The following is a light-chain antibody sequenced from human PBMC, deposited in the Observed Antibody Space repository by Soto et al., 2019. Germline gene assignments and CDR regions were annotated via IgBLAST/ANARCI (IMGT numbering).Light chain of an antibody. CDR2: DVS. CDR1: QNIGSW. V-gene: IGKV1-5*01. CDR3: QQYNTYWT. J-gene: IGKJ1*01. Sequence: DIQMTQFPSTLSASLGDRVPITCRASQNIGSWLAWYQQKPGKAPKVLIYDVSNLETGVPSRFSGSGSGTEFTLPIRSLQPDDFATYYCQQYNTYWTFGQGTKVDI.